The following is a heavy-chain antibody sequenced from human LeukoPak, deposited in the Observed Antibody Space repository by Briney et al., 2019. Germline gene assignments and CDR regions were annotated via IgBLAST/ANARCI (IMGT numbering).Heavy chain of an antibody. CDR2: ISGSGGST. Sequence: PGGSLRLSCAASGFTFSSYAMSWVRQAPGKGLEWVSAISGSGGSTYYADSVKGRFTISRDNSKNTLYLQMNSLRAEDTAVYYCADYYGSGSYPLDYWGQGTLVTVSS. CDR1: GFTFSSYA. D-gene: IGHD3-10*01. V-gene: IGHV3-23*01. J-gene: IGHJ4*02. CDR3: ADYYGSGSYPLDY.